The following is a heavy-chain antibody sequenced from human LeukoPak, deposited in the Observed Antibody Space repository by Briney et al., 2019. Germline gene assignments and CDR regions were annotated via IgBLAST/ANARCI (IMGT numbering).Heavy chain of an antibody. CDR3: ARHHRDGYTDP. D-gene: IGHD5-24*01. J-gene: IGHJ5*02. CDR1: GGSFSITNYY. CDR2: IDYDGST. Sequence: SETLSLTCTVPGGSFSITNYYWTLIRQPPGKGLEWIGSIDYDGSTYYYPSLKSRVTISADTSKNQFSLKLSSVTAADTAVYFCARHHRDGYTDPWGESLVDPVSS. V-gene: IGHV4-39*01.